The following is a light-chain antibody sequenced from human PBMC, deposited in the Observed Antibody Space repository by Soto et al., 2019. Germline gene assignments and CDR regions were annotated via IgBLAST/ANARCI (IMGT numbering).Light chain of an antibody. CDR2: DAS. CDR1: QSISSW. CDR3: QQDNSYSPVT. Sequence: DIQMTQSPSTLSASVGDRVTITCRASQSISSWLAWYQQKPGKAPKLLIYDASSLESGVPSRFSGSGSGTEFTLTISSLQPDDFATYYCQQDNSYSPVTFGQGTKLEIK. J-gene: IGKJ2*01. V-gene: IGKV1-5*01.